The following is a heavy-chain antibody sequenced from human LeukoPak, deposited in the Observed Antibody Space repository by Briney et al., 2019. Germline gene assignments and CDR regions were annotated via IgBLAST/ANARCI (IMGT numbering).Heavy chain of an antibody. V-gene: IGHV1-69*13. Sequence: PVKVSCKASGGTFSSYAISWVRQVPEQGLEWMGGIIPIFATTNYAQKFQGRVTISADESTSTAYMELSSLRAEDTAIYYCARTPTRYCDFVWWGQGTLVTVSS. J-gene: IGHJ4*02. D-gene: IGHD3-3*01. CDR2: IIPIFATT. CDR3: ARTPTRYCDFVW. CDR1: GGTFSSYA.